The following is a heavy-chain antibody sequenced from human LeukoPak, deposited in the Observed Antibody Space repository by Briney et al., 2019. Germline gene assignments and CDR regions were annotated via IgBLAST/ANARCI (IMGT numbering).Heavy chain of an antibody. CDR1: GFTFSSYG. J-gene: IGHJ4*02. V-gene: IGHV3-33*01. CDR2: IWYDGSNK. D-gene: IGHD3-10*01. CDR3: AGVEDLWFGELSLSDY. Sequence: GRSLRLSCAASGFTFSSYGMHWVRQAPGKGLEWVAVIWYDGSNKYYADSVKGRFTISRDNSKNTLYLQMNSLRAEDTAVYYCAGVEDLWFGELSLSDYWGQGTLVTVSS.